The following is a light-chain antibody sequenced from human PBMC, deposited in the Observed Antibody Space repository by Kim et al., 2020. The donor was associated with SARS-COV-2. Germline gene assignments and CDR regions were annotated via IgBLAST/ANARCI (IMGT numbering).Light chain of an antibody. CDR1: QTGLFSSNNKNY. Sequence: ANINCKSSQTGLFSSNNKNYLAWYQQKPGQPPKLLIYWASTRESGVPDRFSGSGSGTDFTLTISSLQAEDVAVYYCQQYYSSPFTFGPGTKVDIK. CDR3: QQYYSSPFT. J-gene: IGKJ3*01. CDR2: WAS. V-gene: IGKV4-1*01.